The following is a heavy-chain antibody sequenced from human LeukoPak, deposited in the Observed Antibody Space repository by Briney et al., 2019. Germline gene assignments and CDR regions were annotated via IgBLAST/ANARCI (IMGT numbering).Heavy chain of an antibody. Sequence: GGSLRLSCAASGFTVSSNYMSWVRHAPGKGLEWVSAIYSGGTTYYADSVRGRFTISRDNSKNTLFLQMNSLRAEDTAVYYCATNSGWNYFDYWGQGTLVTVSS. V-gene: IGHV3-53*01. J-gene: IGHJ4*02. CDR2: IYSGGTT. CDR1: GFTVSSNY. D-gene: IGHD5-12*01. CDR3: ATNSGWNYFDY.